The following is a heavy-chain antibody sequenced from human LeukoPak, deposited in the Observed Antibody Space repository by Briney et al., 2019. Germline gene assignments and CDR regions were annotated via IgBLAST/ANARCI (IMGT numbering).Heavy chain of an antibody. J-gene: IGHJ4*02. CDR3: AKAGGQSWYVHFDY. V-gene: IGHV3-23*01. CDR1: GFTFSSYA. D-gene: IGHD6-13*01. Sequence: GGSLRLSCAASGFTFSSYAMSWVRQAPGKGLEWVSTISGSGDSTYYADSVKGRFTISRDSSKNTLYLQMNSLRAEDTAVYYCAKAGGQSWYVHFDYWGQGTLVTVSS. CDR2: ISGSGDST.